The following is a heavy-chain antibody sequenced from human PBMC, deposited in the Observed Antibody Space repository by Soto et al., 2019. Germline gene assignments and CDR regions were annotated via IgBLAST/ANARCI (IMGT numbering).Heavy chain of an antibody. CDR2: ISGSGDST. CDR3: AKGSLYRGYFDY. CDR1: GFTFSSYA. J-gene: IGHJ4*02. V-gene: IGHV3-23*01. D-gene: IGHD3-10*01. Sequence: EVQLLESGGGLVQPGGSLRLSCAASGFTFSSYAMSWVRQAPGKGLEWVSAISGSGDSTYYADSVKGRFTISRDNSKNTLYLQMNSLRAEDTAVYYCAKGSLYRGYFDYWGQGTLVTVSS.